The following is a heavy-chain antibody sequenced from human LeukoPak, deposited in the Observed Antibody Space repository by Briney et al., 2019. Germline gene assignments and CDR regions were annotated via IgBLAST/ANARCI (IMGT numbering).Heavy chain of an antibody. Sequence: SETLSLTCTVSGGSTSSSSYYWGWIRQPPGKGLEWIGSIYYSGSTYYNPSLKSRVTISVDTSKNQFSLKLSSVTAADTAVYYCARVTSRLGVCDYWGQGTLVTVSS. D-gene: IGHD2-8*01. V-gene: IGHV4-39*07. J-gene: IGHJ4*02. CDR3: ARVTSRLGVCDY. CDR1: GGSTSSSSYY. CDR2: IYYSGST.